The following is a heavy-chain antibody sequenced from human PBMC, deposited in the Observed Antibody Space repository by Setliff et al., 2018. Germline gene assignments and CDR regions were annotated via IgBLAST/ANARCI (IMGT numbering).Heavy chain of an antibody. CDR2: ISTYTGKT. CDR3: ARFGGSCSSSSRYASDL. CDR1: GYTFSTYG. J-gene: IGHJ3*01. D-gene: IGHD2-2*01. V-gene: IGHV1-18*01. Sequence: ASVKVSCKASGYTFSTYGINWVRQAPGQGPEWMGMISTYTGKTSYAQKFQGRVTMTTDTSTGTGYMELRSLRSDDTAVYFCARFGGSCSSSSRYASDLWGQGTMVTVSS.